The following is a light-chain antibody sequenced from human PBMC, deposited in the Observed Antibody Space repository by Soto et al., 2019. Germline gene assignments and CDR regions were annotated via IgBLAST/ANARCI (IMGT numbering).Light chain of an antibody. J-gene: IGKJ5*01. CDR2: AAS. CDR1: QSISSY. CDR3: QQSYSTPT. V-gene: IGKV1-39*01. Sequence: DIQMTQSPSSLSASVGDRVTITCRASQSISSYLNWYQQKPGKAPKLLIYAASSLQSGVPSRFSGSGSGTDFALTISSLQPEDFATYYCQQSYSTPTCGQGTRLDIQ.